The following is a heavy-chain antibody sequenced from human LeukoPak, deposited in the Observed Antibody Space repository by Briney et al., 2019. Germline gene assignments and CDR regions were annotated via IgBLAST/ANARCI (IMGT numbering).Heavy chain of an antibody. CDR3: ARGKVISN. V-gene: IGHV3-23*01. CDR1: GFTFSSYA. D-gene: IGHD3-16*02. Sequence: GGSLRLSCAASGFTFSSYAMSWVRQAPGKGLEWVSAISGSGGSTYYADPVKGRFTISRDNSKNTLNLLMNSLRAEDTAVYYCARGKVISNWGQGTLVTVSS. J-gene: IGHJ4*02. CDR2: ISGSGGST.